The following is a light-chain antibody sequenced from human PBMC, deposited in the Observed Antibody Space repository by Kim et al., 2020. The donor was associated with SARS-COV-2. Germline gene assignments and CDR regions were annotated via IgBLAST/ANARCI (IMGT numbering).Light chain of an antibody. J-gene: IGKJ1*01. CDR3: QQYNSSART. CDR1: QSSSSY. Sequence: GGTAPRCGRASQSSSSYLAWYQQKPGQAPRLLIYGASTRATGIPGRFSGSGSGTDFTLTISSLQSEDFAVYYCQQYNSSARTFGQGTKVDIK. V-gene: IGKV3D-15*01. CDR2: GAS.